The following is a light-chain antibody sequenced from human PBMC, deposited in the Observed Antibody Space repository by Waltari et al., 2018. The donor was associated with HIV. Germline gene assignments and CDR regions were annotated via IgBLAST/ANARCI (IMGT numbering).Light chain of an antibody. V-gene: IGKV3-20*01. J-gene: IGKJ1*01. CDR3: QQYGSSPKT. Sequence: ENVLTQSPGTLSLSPGERATLSCRASQSVSSSYLAWYQQKPGQAPRLLIYGASSRATGIPDRFSSSGSGTDFTLTISRLEPEDFAVYYCQQYGSSPKTFGQGTNVEIK. CDR2: GAS. CDR1: QSVSSSY.